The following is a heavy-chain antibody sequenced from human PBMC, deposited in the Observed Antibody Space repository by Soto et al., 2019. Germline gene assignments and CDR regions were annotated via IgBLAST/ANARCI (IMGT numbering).Heavy chain of an antibody. CDR3: AQDSRLVKLTSTNRYYYPGMDV. Sequence: SETLSLTCTVSGVSVSGSSCWTWIRQAPGKGLEWIGCIFYNGTTNYNPSLRSPVTISVDTSKTQFSLKVTSVTAADTAGSWCAQDSRLVKLTSTNRYYYPGMDVWGQGTPVTVSS. D-gene: IGHD6-6*01. J-gene: IGHJ6*02. CDR2: IFYNGTT. CDR1: GVSVSGSSC. V-gene: IGHV4-61*01.